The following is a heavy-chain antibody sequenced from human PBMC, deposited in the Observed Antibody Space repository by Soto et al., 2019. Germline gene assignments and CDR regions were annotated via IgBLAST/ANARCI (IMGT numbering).Heavy chain of an antibody. CDR3: ARDALTGDLGDFDL. Sequence: GGSLRLSCAASGFTFSGYAMHWVRKAPGKGLEWVAVISYDGSNKYYADSVKGRFTISRDNSKNTLYLQMNSLRAEVTAVYYCARDALTGDLGDFDLWGQGTMVTVSS. D-gene: IGHD7-27*01. CDR2: ISYDGSNK. CDR1: GFTFSGYA. J-gene: IGHJ3*01. V-gene: IGHV3-30*04.